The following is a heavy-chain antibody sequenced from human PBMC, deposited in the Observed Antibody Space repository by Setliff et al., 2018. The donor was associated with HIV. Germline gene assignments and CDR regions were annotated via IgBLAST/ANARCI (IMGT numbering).Heavy chain of an antibody. V-gene: IGHV3-30*02. CDR2: INYDENSE. D-gene: IGHD6-25*01. J-gene: IGHJ3*02. CDR3: AKDGDYRSGDYDAFDI. Sequence: PGGYLRLSCAASGFTFTAHGMHWVRQAPDKGLEWVAFINYDENSEYYADSVKGRVTISRDNFRNTVDLQMNNLRPEDTAVYYCAKDGDYRSGDYDAFDIWGQGTMVTVSS. CDR1: GFTFTAHG.